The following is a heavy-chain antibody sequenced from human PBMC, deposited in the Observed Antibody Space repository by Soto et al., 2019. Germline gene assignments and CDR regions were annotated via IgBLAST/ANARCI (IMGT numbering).Heavy chain of an antibody. V-gene: IGHV3-11*01. D-gene: IGHD3-22*01. CDR2: ISSSGSII. Sequence: QVQLVESGGGLVKPGGSLRLSCAASGFTFSDYYMSWIRQAPGKGLEWVSDISSSGSIIYYADPVKGRITISRDNAKTSLYLQMNRLRAEDTAVYYCARVNGYYYYGMDVWGQGTTVTVSS. CDR3: ARVNGYYYYGMDV. CDR1: GFTFSDYY. J-gene: IGHJ6*02.